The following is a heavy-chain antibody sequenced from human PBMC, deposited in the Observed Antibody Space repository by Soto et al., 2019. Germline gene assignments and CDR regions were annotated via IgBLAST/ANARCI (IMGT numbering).Heavy chain of an antibody. CDR2: ISWSSVTI. D-gene: IGHD3-10*02. CDR1: GLTLENFA. V-gene: IGHV3-9*01. CDR3: AKGHSLFNYHDMDV. Sequence: GGSLRLSCAASGLTLENFAMYWVRQAPGKGLEWVSGISWSSVTIGYADSVKGRFTISRDNAKNSLYLQMNSLRPEDTALYYCAKGHSLFNYHDMDVWGQGTTVTSP. J-gene: IGHJ6*02.